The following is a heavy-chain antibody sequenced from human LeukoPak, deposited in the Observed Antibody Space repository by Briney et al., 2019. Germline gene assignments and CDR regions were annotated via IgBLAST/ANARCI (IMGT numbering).Heavy chain of an antibody. CDR2: INRDGSEK. J-gene: IGHJ4*02. CDR1: GFTFNNYW. V-gene: IGHV3-7*01. CDR3: ARDLVGASNY. Sequence: GGSLRLSCAASGFTFNNYWMSWVRQAPGKGLEWVANINRDGSEKYYVDSVEGRFTIFRDNGENTLSLQMNNLRVEDTAVYYCARDLVGASNYWGQGTLVTVSS. D-gene: IGHD1-26*01.